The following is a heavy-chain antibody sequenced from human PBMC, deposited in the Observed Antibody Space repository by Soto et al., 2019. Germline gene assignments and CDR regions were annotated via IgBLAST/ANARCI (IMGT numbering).Heavy chain of an antibody. D-gene: IGHD2-15*01. CDR3: ARYDCSGGSCYSNWFDP. V-gene: IGHV3-21*01. CDR2: ISSSSSYI. Sequence: GGSLRLSCAASGFTFSSYSMNWVRQAPGKGLEWVSSISSSSSYIYYADSVKGRFTISRDNAKNSLYLQMNSLRAEDTAVYYCARYDCSGGSCYSNWFDPWGQGTLVTVSS. J-gene: IGHJ5*02. CDR1: GFTFSSYS.